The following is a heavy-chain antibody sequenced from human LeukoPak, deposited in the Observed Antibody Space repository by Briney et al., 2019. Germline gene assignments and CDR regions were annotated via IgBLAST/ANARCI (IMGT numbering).Heavy chain of an antibody. CDR2: IYHSRST. Sequence: SETLSLTCTVSGYSISSGYYWGWIRQPPGKGLEWIGSIYHSRSTYYNPSLKSRVTISVDTSKNQFSLKLSSVTAADTAVYYCARDRADGYWGQGTLVTVSS. V-gene: IGHV4-38-2*02. J-gene: IGHJ4*02. CDR1: GYSISSGYY. CDR3: ARDRADGY.